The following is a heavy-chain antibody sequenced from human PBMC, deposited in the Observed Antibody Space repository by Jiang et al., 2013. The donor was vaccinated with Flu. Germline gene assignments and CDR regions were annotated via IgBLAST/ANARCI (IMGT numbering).Heavy chain of an antibody. V-gene: IGHV3-30*03. Sequence: VQLVESGGGVVQSGGSLRLSCAASGFTFTTYGMHWVRQPPGKGLEWVALISDLGGDQFYADSVKGRFTISRDNSNNQLYLQMNSLRPDDTAVYFCATDRAPRTALGGLGSWGQGALVTVSP. CDR1: GFTFTTYG. D-gene: IGHD3-16*01. J-gene: IGHJ5*02. CDR3: ATDRAPRTALGGLGS. CDR2: ISDLGGDQ.